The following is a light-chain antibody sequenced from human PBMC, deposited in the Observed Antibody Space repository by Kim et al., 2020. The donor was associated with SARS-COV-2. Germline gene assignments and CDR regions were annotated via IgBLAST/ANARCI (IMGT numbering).Light chain of an antibody. CDR1: SRDVGGYIF. J-gene: IGLJ2*01. Sequence: GQPLTLSCTGTSRDVGGYIFVSWYQQQPGKAPKLILYDVSHRPSGVSNRFSGSKSGNRASLTIFGLQAEDEADYYCTSYTSTSTLVFGGGTQLTVL. V-gene: IGLV2-14*03. CDR3: TSYTSTSTLV. CDR2: DVS.